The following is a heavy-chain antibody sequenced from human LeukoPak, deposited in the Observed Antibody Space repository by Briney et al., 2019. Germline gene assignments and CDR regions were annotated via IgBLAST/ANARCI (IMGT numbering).Heavy chain of an antibody. J-gene: IGHJ4*02. V-gene: IGHV1-2*02. CDR3: ARDPNYYDSSGANFDY. CDR2: INPNSGGT. Sequence: ASVKVSCKASGYTFTGYYMHWVRQAPGQGLECMGWINPNSGGTNYAQKFQGRVTMTRDTSISTAYMELSRLRSDDTAVYYCARDPNYYDSSGANFDYWGQGTLVTVSS. D-gene: IGHD3-22*01. CDR1: GYTFTGYY.